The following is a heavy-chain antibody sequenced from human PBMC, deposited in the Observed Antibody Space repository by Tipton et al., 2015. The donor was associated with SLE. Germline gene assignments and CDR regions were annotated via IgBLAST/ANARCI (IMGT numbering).Heavy chain of an antibody. V-gene: IGHV3-23*01. D-gene: IGHD6-13*01. CDR2: ISGSGGLT. Sequence: SLRLSCAASGFTFSSYAMSWVRQAPGKGLGWVSAISGSGGLTYYADSVKGRFTISRDNSKNTLYLQMNTLRAEDTAVYYCAKDALGGIAAAGYDAFDIWGQGTMVTVSS. CDR1: GFTFSSYA. J-gene: IGHJ3*02. CDR3: AKDALGGIAAAGYDAFDI.